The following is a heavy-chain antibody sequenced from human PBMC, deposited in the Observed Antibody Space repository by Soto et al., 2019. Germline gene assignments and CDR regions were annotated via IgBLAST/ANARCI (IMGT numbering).Heavy chain of an antibody. CDR1: GGSISSYY. D-gene: IGHD6-6*01. Sequence: ASETLSLTCTVSGGSISSYYWSWIRQPAGKGLEWIGRIYTSGSTNYNPSLKSRVTMSVDTSKNQFSLKLSSVTAADTAVYYCARDALGAARRISWWFDPWGQGTLVTVSS. V-gene: IGHV4-4*07. J-gene: IGHJ5*02. CDR2: IYTSGST. CDR3: ARDALGAARRISWWFDP.